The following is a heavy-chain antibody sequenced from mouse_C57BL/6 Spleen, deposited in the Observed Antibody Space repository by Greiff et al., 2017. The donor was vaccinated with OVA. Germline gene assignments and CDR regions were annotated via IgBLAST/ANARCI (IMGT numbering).Heavy chain of an antibody. CDR2: IYPGDGDT. V-gene: IGHV1-80*01. J-gene: IGHJ3*01. Sequence: VNLVESGAELVKPGASVKISCKASGYAFSSYWMNWVKQRPGKGLEWIGQIYPGDGDTNYNGKFKGKATLTADKSSSTAYMQLSSLTSEDSAVYFCAREDSGSSPFAYWGQGTLVTVSA. CDR1: GYAFSSYW. D-gene: IGHD1-1*01. CDR3: AREDSGSSPFAY.